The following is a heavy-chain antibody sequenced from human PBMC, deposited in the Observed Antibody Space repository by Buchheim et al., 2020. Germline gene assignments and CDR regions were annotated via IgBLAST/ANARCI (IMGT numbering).Heavy chain of an antibody. V-gene: IGHV3-7*02. Sequence: VQLVESGGDVVQPGRSLRLSCAASQFTFSSHAMHWVRQAPAKGLEWVANIKQDGSEKYYVDSVKGRFTISRDNAKNSLYLQMNSLRAEDTAVYYCARTIAAKRGHYFDYWGQGTL. D-gene: IGHD6-13*01. CDR2: IKQDGSEK. CDR1: QFTFSSHA. J-gene: IGHJ4*02. CDR3: ARTIAAKRGHYFDY.